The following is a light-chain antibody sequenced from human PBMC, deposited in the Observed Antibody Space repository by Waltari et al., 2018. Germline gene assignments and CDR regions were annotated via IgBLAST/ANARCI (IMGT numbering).Light chain of an antibody. Sequence: DIQMTQSPSSLSASVGDTVTVTCRASQNIRTHLNWYQQKPATAPKLLIYAASTLHRGVPSRFSASASGTDFTLTVTNLQPDDFAVYFCQQSFSSPWTFGQGTTV. J-gene: IGKJ1*01. CDR1: QNIRTH. CDR2: AAS. CDR3: QQSFSSPWT. V-gene: IGKV1-39*01.